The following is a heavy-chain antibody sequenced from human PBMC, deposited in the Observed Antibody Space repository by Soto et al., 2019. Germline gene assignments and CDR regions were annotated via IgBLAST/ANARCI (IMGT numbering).Heavy chain of an antibody. J-gene: IGHJ6*02. D-gene: IGHD1-1*01. V-gene: IGHV3-30-3*01. CDR3: ARDRLRYNWNAFPYYYYGMDV. CDR1: GFTFSSYA. Sequence: QVQLVESGGGVVQPGRSLRLSCAASGFTFSSYAMHWVRQAPGKGLEWVAVISYDGSNKYYADSVKGRFTISRDNSKNTLYLKMNSLRTEDTAVYYCARDRLRYNWNAFPYYYYGMDVWGQGTTVTVSS. CDR2: ISYDGSNK.